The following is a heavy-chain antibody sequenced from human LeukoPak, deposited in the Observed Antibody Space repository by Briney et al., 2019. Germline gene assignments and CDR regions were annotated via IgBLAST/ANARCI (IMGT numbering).Heavy chain of an antibody. Sequence: SETLSLTCAVYGGSFSGYYWSWIRQPPGKGLEWIGEINHSGSTNYNLSLKSRVTISVDTSKNQFSLKLSSVTAADTAVYYCARGSPPITMVRGVIPYGMDVWGKGTTVTVSS. CDR3: ARGSPPITMVRGVIPYGMDV. CDR2: INHSGST. CDR1: GGSFSGYY. J-gene: IGHJ6*04. V-gene: IGHV4-34*01. D-gene: IGHD3-10*01.